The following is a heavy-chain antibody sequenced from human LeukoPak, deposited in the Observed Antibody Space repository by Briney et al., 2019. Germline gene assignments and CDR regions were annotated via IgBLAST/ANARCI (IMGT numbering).Heavy chain of an antibody. V-gene: IGHV1-18*01. Sequence: ASVRVPCKASGYTFTSYGISWVRQAPGQGLEWMGWISAYNGNTNYAQKLQGRVTMTTDTSTSTAYMELRSLRSDDTAVYYCARATVTTKKVDYWGQGTLVTVSS. CDR2: ISAYNGNT. CDR3: ARATVTTKKVDY. J-gene: IGHJ4*02. D-gene: IGHD4-17*01. CDR1: GYTFTSYG.